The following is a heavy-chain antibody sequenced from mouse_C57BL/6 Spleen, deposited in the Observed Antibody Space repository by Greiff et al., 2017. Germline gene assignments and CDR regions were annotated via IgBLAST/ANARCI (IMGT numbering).Heavy chain of an antibody. D-gene: IGHD3-2*02. Sequence: LVRPGASVTLSCKASGYTFTDYEMHWVKQTPVQGLEWIGAIDPETGGTAYNQKFKGKAILTADKSSSTAYMELRSLTSEDSAVYYCTKTAQATRFAYWGQGTLVTVSA. CDR3: TKTAQATRFAY. CDR2: IDPETGGT. V-gene: IGHV1-15*01. J-gene: IGHJ3*01. CDR1: GYTFTDYE.